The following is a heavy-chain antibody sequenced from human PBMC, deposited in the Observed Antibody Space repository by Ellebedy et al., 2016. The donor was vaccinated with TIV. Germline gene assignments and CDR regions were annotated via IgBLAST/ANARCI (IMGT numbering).Heavy chain of an antibody. V-gene: IGHV4-39*01. D-gene: IGHD6-19*01. CDR3: ARHSGGWTIDY. CDR1: GGSISSSSYY. Sequence: MPSETLSLTCTVSGGSISSSSYYWGWIRQPPGKGLEWIRSIYYSGSTYYNPSLKSRVTISVDTSKNQFSLKLSSVTAADTAVYYCARHSGGWTIDYWGQGTLVTVSS. CDR2: IYYSGST. J-gene: IGHJ4*02.